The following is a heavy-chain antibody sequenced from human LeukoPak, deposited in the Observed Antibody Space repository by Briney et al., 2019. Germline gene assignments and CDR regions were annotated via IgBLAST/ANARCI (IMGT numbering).Heavy chain of an antibody. V-gene: IGHV3-30*03. Sequence: GRSLRLSCAASGFTFSGCAFHWVRQAPGKGLEWVAIISNDGNNKYYADSVKGRFTISRDNSKNTLYLQMNSLRVEDTAVYYCARDMGSSSFFDYWGQGTVVTVSS. CDR2: ISNDGNNK. D-gene: IGHD6-6*01. CDR3: ARDMGSSSFFDY. CDR1: GFTFSGCA. J-gene: IGHJ4*02.